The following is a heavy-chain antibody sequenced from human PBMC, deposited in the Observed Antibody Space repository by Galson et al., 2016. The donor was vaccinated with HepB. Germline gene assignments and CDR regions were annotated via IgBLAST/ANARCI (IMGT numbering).Heavy chain of an antibody. CDR2: IVPMFNIV. J-gene: IGHJ6*02. D-gene: IGHD2-15*01. CDR3: ATKHRYCSGENCYYYGMDV. Sequence: SVKVSCKASGGTFITYAISWVRQAPGQGLEWMGGIVPMFNIVKYAQKFQGRVTLTADESTSTAYMELSSLRSQDTAVYYCATKHRYCSGENCYYYGMDVWGQGTTVTVSS. CDR1: GGTFITYA. V-gene: IGHV1-69*13.